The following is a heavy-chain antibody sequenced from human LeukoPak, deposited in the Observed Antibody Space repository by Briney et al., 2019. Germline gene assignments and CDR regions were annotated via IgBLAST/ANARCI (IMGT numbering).Heavy chain of an antibody. J-gene: IGHJ6*03. D-gene: IGHD1-26*01. CDR3: ARDRRDRGSYYYYYMDV. CDR2: ISSSGSTV. V-gene: IGHV3-48*03. Sequence: GGSLRLSCAASGFTFSSYEMNWVRQAPGKGLEWVSYISSSGSTVYYADSVKGRFTISRDNAKNSLYLQMNSLRTEDTAVYYCARDRRDRGSYYYYYMDVWGKGTTVTISS. CDR1: GFTFSSYE.